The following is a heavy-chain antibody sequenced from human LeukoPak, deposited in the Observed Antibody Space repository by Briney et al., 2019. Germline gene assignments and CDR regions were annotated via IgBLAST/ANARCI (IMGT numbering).Heavy chain of an antibody. Sequence: GGSLRLSCADSGFTFRSYAMSWVRQAPGKGLEWVSAISGSGGSTYYADSVKGRFTISRDNSNNTLYLQMNSLRAEDTAVYYCAKGRGYSYAVDYWGQRTLVTVSS. V-gene: IGHV3-23*01. CDR3: AKGRGYSYAVDY. CDR1: GFTFRSYA. CDR2: ISGSGGST. J-gene: IGHJ4*02. D-gene: IGHD5-18*01.